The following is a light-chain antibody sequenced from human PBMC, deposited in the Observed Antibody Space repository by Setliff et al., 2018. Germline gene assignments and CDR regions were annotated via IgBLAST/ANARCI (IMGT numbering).Light chain of an antibody. Sequence: QSALTQPASVSGSPGQSITISCTGTSSDVGGYNYVSWYQQHPGKAPKLMIYEVSDRPSGVSNRFSGSRSGNTASLTISGLQAEDEADYCCSSYSGSSTLVFGTGTKGTVL. CDR1: SSDVGGYNY. J-gene: IGLJ1*01. V-gene: IGLV2-14*01. CDR3: SSYSGSSTLV. CDR2: EVS.